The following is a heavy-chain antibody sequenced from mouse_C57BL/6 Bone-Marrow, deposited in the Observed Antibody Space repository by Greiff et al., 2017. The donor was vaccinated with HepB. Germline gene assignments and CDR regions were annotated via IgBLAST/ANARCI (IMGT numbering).Heavy chain of an antibody. D-gene: IGHD2-4*01. J-gene: IGHJ4*01. CDR2: ISDGGSYT. CDR3: ARDRDYDTSMDY. CDR1: GFTFSSYA. V-gene: IGHV5-4*01. Sequence: EVKVVESGGGLVKPGGSLKLSCAASGFTFSSYAMSWVRQTPEKRLEWVATISDGGSYTYYPDNVKGRFTISRDNAKNNLYLQMSHLKSEDTAMYYCARDRDYDTSMDYWGQGTSVTVSS.